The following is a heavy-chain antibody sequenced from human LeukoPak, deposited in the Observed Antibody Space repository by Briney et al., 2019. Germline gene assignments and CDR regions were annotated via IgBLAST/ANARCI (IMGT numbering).Heavy chain of an antibody. CDR2: ISYDGSNK. J-gene: IGHJ4*02. D-gene: IGHD1-26*01. CDR1: GFTFSSYA. V-gene: IGHV3-30*04. CDR3: ARDSGSFKHYDY. Sequence: GGSLRLSCAASGFTFSSYAMHWVRQAPGKGLEGVAVISYDGSNKYYADSVKGRFTISRDNSKNTLYLQMNSLRAEDTAVYYCARDSGSFKHYDYWGQGTLVTVSS.